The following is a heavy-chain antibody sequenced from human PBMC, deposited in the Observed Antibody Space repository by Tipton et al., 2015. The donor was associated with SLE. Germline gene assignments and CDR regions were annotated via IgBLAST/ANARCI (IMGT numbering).Heavy chain of an antibody. Sequence: TLSLTCTVSGGSISGDTYYWSWIRQPAGEGLEWIGRIFTSGNTNYNPSLKSRVTISVDTSKNQFSLKLTSVTAADTAVYYCARWLPLTGINVWGQGATVTVSS. J-gene: IGHJ6*02. D-gene: IGHD5-12*01. CDR1: GGSISGDTYY. CDR3: ARWLPLTGINV. CDR2: IFTSGNT. V-gene: IGHV4-61*02.